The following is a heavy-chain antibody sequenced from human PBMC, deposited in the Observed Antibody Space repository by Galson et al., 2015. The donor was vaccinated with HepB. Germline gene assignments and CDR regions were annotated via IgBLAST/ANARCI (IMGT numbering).Heavy chain of an antibody. CDR1: GGSIRSGSNY. CDR2: ISTSGTT. CDR3: ARHSSSWYNWFDP. J-gene: IGHJ5*02. V-gene: IGHV4-61*02. D-gene: IGHD6-13*01. Sequence: TLSLTCTVSGGSIRSGSNYWSWIRQPAGRGLEWIGRISTSGTTNYNPSLKSRCTMSVDTPKNQLSLKLSSVTAADTAVYFCARHSSSWYNWFDPWGQGTLATVSS.